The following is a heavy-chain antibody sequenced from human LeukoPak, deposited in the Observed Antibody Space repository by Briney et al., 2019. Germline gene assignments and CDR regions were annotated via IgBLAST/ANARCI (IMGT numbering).Heavy chain of an antibody. D-gene: IGHD5-24*01. J-gene: IGHJ4*02. Sequence: PSETLSLTCAVYGGSVSGYYWSWIRQPPGKGLEWIGEINHSGSTNYNASLRSRVTISVDTSKNQFSLKLNSVTAADTAVFYCARGRGYNAFDYWGQGTLVTVSS. CDR1: GGSVSGYY. CDR3: ARGRGYNAFDY. V-gene: IGHV4-34*01. CDR2: INHSGST.